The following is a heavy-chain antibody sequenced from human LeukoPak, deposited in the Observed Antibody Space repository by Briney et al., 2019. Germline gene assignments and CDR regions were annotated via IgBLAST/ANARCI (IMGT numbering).Heavy chain of an antibody. CDR3: ARDRGSGYDYSTSNCDL. D-gene: IGHD5-12*01. Sequence: GRSLTLSCRASGFTFSSKSMNWVSQAPGKGLEWVSSISRGSTYIYYADSVKGRFTIPRDNAKYSVYLQMDSLRGEDTSVYYCARDRGSGYDYSTSNCDLWGQGTLASVS. CDR1: GFTFSSKS. V-gene: IGHV3-21*01. J-gene: IGHJ4*02. CDR2: ISRGSTYI.